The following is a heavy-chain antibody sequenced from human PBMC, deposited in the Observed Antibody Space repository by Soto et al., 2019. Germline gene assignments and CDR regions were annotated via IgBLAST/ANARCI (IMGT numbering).Heavy chain of an antibody. CDR3: AKMPMSFDD. D-gene: IGHD3-22*01. CDR2: ISGNGRVT. CDR1: GCTFGNYA. Sequence: PGGSLRLSCAASGCTFGNYAMSWGRQAPGKGLEWVSTISGNGRVTYYADSVKGRFTISRDNSKNTLYLQMNSLRAEDTAGYYCAKMPMSFDDWGQGTRVTVVS. J-gene: IGHJ4*02. V-gene: IGHV3-23*01.